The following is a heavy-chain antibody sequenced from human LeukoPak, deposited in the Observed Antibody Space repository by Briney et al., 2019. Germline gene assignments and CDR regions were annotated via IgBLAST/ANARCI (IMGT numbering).Heavy chain of an antibody. V-gene: IGHV4-59*08. J-gene: IGHJ4*02. CDR2: IYYSGST. CDR1: GGSISSNY. Sequence: SETLSLTCTVSGGSISSNYWSWIRQPPGKGLEWIGYIYYSGSTNYNPSLKSRVTISVDTSKNQFSLKLSSVTAADTAVYYCARLGSVVAGITTPFDYWGQGTLVTVSS. CDR3: ARLGSVVAGITTPFDY. D-gene: IGHD6-19*01.